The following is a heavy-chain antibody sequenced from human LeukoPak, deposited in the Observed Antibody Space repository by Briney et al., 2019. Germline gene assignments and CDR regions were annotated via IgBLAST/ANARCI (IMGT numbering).Heavy chain of an antibody. D-gene: IGHD2-2*01. Sequence: SETLSLTCTVSGGSISSGDYYWSWIRQPPGKGLEWIGYIYYSGSTYYNPSLKSRVTISVDTSKNQFSLKLSSVTAADTAVYYCARDIVVVPAAMSPWFDPWGQGTLVTVPS. J-gene: IGHJ5*02. V-gene: IGHV4-30-4*01. CDR3: ARDIVVVPAAMSPWFDP. CDR1: GGSISSGDYY. CDR2: IYYSGST.